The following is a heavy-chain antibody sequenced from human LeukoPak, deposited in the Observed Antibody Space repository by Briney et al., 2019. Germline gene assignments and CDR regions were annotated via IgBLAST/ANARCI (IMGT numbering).Heavy chain of an antibody. CDR2: IKTDGSRT. CDR3: AKDWGHCSGGSCYDLMYYFDY. Sequence: PGGSLRLSCAASGFTFSSYWMHWVRQAPGKGLVWVSRIKTDGSRTSYADSVKGRFTISRDNSKNTLYPQMNSLRAEDTAVYYCAKDWGHCSGGSCYDLMYYFDYWGQGTLVTVSS. J-gene: IGHJ4*02. CDR1: GFTFSSYW. V-gene: IGHV3-74*01. D-gene: IGHD2-15*01.